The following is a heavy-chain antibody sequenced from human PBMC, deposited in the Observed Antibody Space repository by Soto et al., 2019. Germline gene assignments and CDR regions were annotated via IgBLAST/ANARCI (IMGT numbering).Heavy chain of an antibody. J-gene: IGHJ4*02. CDR1: GFTFSDYY. V-gene: IGHV3-11*05. Sequence: GGSLRLSCAASGFTFSDYYMSWIRQAPGKGLEWVSYISSRSRYTNYADSVKGRFTISRDNAKNSLYLQMNSLRAEDTAVYYCASEIAAAGIXYWGQGTLVTVSS. CDR3: ASEIAAAGIXY. CDR2: ISSRSRYT. D-gene: IGHD6-13*01.